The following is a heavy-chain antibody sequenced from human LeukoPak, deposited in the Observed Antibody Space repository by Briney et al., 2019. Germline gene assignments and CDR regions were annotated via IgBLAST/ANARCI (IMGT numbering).Heavy chain of an antibody. Sequence: SETLSLTCAVYGGSFSGYYWSWIRQPPGKGLEWIGRIYTSGSTNYNPSLKSRVTMSVDTSKNQFSLKLSSVTAADTAVYYCAREVVLRRYYDSSGYLIDYWGQGTLVTVSS. CDR1: GGSFSGYY. CDR2: IYTSGST. J-gene: IGHJ4*02. D-gene: IGHD3-22*01. CDR3: AREVVLRRYYDSSGYLIDY. V-gene: IGHV4-4*07.